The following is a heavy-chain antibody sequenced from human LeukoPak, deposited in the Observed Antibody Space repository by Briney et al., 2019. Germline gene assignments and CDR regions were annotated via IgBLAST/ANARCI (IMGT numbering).Heavy chain of an antibody. J-gene: IGHJ4*02. V-gene: IGHV5-51*01. CDR1: GYSFTSYW. D-gene: IGHD3-22*01. CDR2: IYPGDSDT. CDR3: ARSDYETSGYYSH. Sequence: GESLKISCKGSGYSFTSYWIGWVRQTPGKGLEWMGIIYPGDSDTTYSPSFQGQVTISADKSIRTAYLQWSSLKASDTAMYYCARSDYETSGYYSHWGQGTLVTVSS.